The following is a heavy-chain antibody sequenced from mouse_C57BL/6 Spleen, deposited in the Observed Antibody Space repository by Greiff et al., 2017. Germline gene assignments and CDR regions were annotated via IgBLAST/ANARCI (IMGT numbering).Heavy chain of an antibody. D-gene: IGHD1-1*01. CDR1: GFSLTSYG. J-gene: IGHJ1*03. CDR3: SIEGTTVVGRVAFDV. Sequence: QVQLKESGPGLVQPSQSLSITCKVSGFSLTSYGVHWVRQSPGKGLELLGAIWSGGSTDYNAAFISRLSISKDNSKSQVFFKMNSLQADDTAIYYCSIEGTTVVGRVAFDVWGTGTTVTVSS. CDR2: IWSGGST. V-gene: IGHV2-2*01.